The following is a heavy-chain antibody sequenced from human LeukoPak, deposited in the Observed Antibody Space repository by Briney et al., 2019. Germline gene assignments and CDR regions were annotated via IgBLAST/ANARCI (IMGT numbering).Heavy chain of an antibody. J-gene: IGHJ4*02. D-gene: IGHD5-12*01. CDR1: TFTFSNYW. CDR2: IKHDGSEK. V-gene: IGHV3-7*01. CDR3: ARDRGLSGYDLCDY. Sequence: GGSLRLSCAASTFTFSNYWMNWVRQAPGKGLEWVATIKHDGSEKHYVDSVEGRFTISRDNAMNSLYLQMNSLRDEDTAVYYCARDRGLSGYDLCDYWGQGTLVTVSS.